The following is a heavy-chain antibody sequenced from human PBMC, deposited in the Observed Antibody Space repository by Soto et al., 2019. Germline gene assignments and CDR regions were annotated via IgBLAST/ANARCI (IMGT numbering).Heavy chain of an antibody. V-gene: IGHV2-70*01. CDR1: GFSLSTSGMC. J-gene: IGHJ6*02. CDR3: ERLHYYYGMDV. Sequence: SGPTLVNPTQTPTLTCTFSGFSLSTSGMCVSWIRQPPGKALEWLALIDWDDDKYYSTSLKTRLTISKDTSKNQVVLTMTNMDPVDTAKYYCERLHYYYGMDVWGQGTTVTVSS. CDR2: IDWDDDK.